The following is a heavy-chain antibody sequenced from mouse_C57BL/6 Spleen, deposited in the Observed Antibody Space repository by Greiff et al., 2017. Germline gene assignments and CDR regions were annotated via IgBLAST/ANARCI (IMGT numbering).Heavy chain of an antibody. Sequence: VQLQQSGAELMKPGASVKLSCKATGYTFTGYWIEWVKQRPGHGLEWIGEILPGSGSTNYNEKFKGKATFTADTSSNTAYMQLSSLTTEDSAIYYCTMPLLLRQYYFDYWGKGTTLTVAS. D-gene: IGHD1-1*01. CDR3: TMPLLLRQYYFDY. J-gene: IGHJ2*01. CDR2: ILPGSGST. CDR1: GYTFTGYW. V-gene: IGHV1-9*01.